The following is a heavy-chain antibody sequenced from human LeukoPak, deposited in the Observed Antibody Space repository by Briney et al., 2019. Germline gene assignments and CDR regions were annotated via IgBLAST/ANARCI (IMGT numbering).Heavy chain of an antibody. J-gene: IGHJ3*01. Sequence: ASVKVSCKASGYTFTSYYIHWVRQAPGQGLEWMGIINPSGGSTSFAQKFQGRITMTRDMSTSTVYMELSSLRSEDTAVYYCARDLAYIGYYRGVNDAFDFWGQGTMVTVSS. V-gene: IGHV1-46*01. CDR2: INPSGGST. CDR3: ARDLAYIGYYRGVNDAFDF. D-gene: IGHD3-3*01. CDR1: GYTFTSYY.